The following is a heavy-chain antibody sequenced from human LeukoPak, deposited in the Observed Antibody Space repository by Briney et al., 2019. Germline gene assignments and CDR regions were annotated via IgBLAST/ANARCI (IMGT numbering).Heavy chain of an antibody. CDR3: ARDSSSSNFYYGMDV. V-gene: IGHV3-21*01. D-gene: IGHD6-6*01. Sequence: GGSLSLSCAASGFTFSSYTMNWVRQAPGKGLGWVSAISSSTDYKYYADSVKGRFTISRDNAKNSLYLQMNSLRAEDTAVYYCARDSSSSNFYYGMDVWGQGTTVTVSS. J-gene: IGHJ6*02. CDR1: GFTFSSYT. CDR2: ISSSTDYK.